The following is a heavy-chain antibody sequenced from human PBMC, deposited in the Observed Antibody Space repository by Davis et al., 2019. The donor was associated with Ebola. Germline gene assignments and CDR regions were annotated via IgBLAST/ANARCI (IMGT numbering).Heavy chain of an antibody. CDR1: GYTFTGYY. Sequence: ASVKVSCKASGYTFTGYYMHWVRQAPGQGLEWMGWINPNSGGTNYAQKFQGRVTMTRDTSISTAYMELSRLRSDDTAVYYCARSIAVAAANDYWGQGTLVTVSS. V-gene: IGHV1-2*02. D-gene: IGHD6-19*01. CDR3: ARSIAVAAANDY. J-gene: IGHJ4*02. CDR2: INPNSGGT.